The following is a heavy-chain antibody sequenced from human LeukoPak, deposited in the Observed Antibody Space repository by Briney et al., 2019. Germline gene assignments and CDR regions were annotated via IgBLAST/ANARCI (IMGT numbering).Heavy chain of an antibody. V-gene: IGHV4-59*02. CDR3: ARDLVGDGYNSY. J-gene: IGHJ4*02. CDR2: IHHSGSS. D-gene: IGHD5-24*01. CDR1: GGSVSFEY. Sequence: QASETLSLTCTVSGGSVSFEYWSWIRQPPGKGLEWVGSIHHSGSSNYNSSLKSRVTISVDTSKNQFSLKLSSVTAADTAVYYCARDLVGDGYNSYWGQGTLVTVSS.